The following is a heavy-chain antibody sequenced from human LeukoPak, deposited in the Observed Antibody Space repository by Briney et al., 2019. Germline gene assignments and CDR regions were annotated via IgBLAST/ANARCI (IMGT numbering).Heavy chain of an antibody. CDR3: ARPIVAVTVYYYYYGMDV. V-gene: IGHV3-30-3*02. D-gene: IGHD6-13*01. CDR2: ISYDGGNK. Sequence: GGSLRLSCAASRFTCSSYAMHWVRQAPGKGREWVAVISYDGGNKYYADSVKGRFTISRDNSKNTLYLQMNSLRAEDTAVYYCARPIVAVTVYYYYYGMDVWGQGTTVTVSS. J-gene: IGHJ6*02. CDR1: RFTCSSYA.